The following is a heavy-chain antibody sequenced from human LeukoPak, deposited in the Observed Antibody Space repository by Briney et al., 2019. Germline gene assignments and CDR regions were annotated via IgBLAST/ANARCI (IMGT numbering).Heavy chain of an antibody. CDR1: GFTFSDHY. Sequence: PGGSLRLSCAASGFTFSDHYMDWVRQAPGKGREWVGRSRNRAYSYSTEYAASVKGRFTISRDDSKNSLYLQMNSLKTEDTAVYYCARCITITFGGVIVSPDVWGQGTTVTVSS. V-gene: IGHV3-72*01. J-gene: IGHJ6*02. CDR2: SRNRAYSYST. CDR3: ARCITITFGGVIVSPDV. D-gene: IGHD3-16*02.